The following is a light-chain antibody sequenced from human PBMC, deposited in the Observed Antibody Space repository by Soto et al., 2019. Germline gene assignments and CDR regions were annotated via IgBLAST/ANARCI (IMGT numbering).Light chain of an antibody. CDR3: QKYSSVPV. CDR2: AAS. J-gene: IGKJ3*01. V-gene: IGKV1-27*01. Sequence: DIQMTQSPPSLSASVGDRVTITCRASQGIRNYVAWYQQIPGKAPKLLIYAASTLQSGVPSRFSGSGSGTDFTLTINGLQPEDVATYSCQKYSSVPVFGPGTKGEIK. CDR1: QGIRNY.